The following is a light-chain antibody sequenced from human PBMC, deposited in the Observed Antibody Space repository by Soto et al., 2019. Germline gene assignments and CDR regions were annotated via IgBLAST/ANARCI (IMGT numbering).Light chain of an antibody. J-gene: IGKJ2*01. Sequence: DVVMSQSPLTLPVTLGQPASISCRSSESLVFTDGNTYLSWLQQRPGQSPRRLIYKVSKRDSGGPYRFSGSGSGADFTLQISRVESEDVGVYYCMQCTNWPPTVGQGTKVDIK. V-gene: IGKV2-30*01. CDR3: MQCTNWPPT. CDR1: ESLVFTDGNTY. CDR2: KVS.